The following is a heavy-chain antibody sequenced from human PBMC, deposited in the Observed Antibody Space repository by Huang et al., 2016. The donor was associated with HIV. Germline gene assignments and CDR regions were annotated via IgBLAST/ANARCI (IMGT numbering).Heavy chain of an antibody. CDR2: ISVYNGNT. CDR1: GYTFTMYG. CDR3: ARDRWSYYDSSGYSPADY. Sequence: QVQLVQSGAEVKKPGASVKVSCKTSGYTFTMYGINWVRQAPGQGLEWMVWISVYNGNTNSAQKFQGRVTMTTDTSTTTADLELRSLRSDDTAVYCCARDRWSYYDSSGYSPADYWGQGTLVTVSS. J-gene: IGHJ4*02. D-gene: IGHD3-22*01. V-gene: IGHV1-18*01.